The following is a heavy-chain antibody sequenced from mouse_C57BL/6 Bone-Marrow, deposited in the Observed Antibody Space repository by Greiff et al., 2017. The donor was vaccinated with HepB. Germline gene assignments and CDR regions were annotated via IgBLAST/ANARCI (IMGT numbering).Heavy chain of an antibody. Sequence: VQLQQSGAELVRPGASVKLSCTASGFNIKDDYMHWVKQRPEQGLEWIGWIDPENGDTEYASKFQGKATITADTSSNTAYLQLSSLTSEDTAVYYCTTRGLYYYGSSYDYWGQGTTLTVSS. CDR1: GFNIKDDY. CDR2: IDPENGDT. CDR3: TTRGLYYYGSSYDY. J-gene: IGHJ2*01. D-gene: IGHD1-1*01. V-gene: IGHV14-4*01.